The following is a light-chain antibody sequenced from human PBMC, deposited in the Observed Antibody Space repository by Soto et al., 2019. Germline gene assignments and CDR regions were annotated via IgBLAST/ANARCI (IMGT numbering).Light chain of an antibody. V-gene: IGKV1-33*01. J-gene: IGKJ1*01. CDR3: KKYESLSRT. Sequence: IQKTQSPTSVLTPVVGKVTITCPASQDINKNLIWYQQKPGKAPKLLIYDASDLETGVPSRFSGSGSGTGFTFTISSLQPEDFATYYCKKYESLSRTVGKGTRLDIK. CDR2: DAS. CDR1: QDINKN.